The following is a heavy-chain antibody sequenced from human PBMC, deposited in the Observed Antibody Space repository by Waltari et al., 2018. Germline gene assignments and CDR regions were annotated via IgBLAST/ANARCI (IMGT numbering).Heavy chain of an antibody. CDR1: GGSFSGYY. D-gene: IGHD3-10*01. CDR3: VRWSGSYHFDY. V-gene: IGHV3-74*01. Sequence: VQLQQWGAGLLKPSETLSLTCAVYGGSFSGYYWSWIRQPPGKGLVWVSRINNDGSSTSYADAVKGRFTISRDNAKNTMYLQMNSLRAEDTAVYYCVRWSGSYHFDYWGQGTLVTVSS. J-gene: IGHJ4*02. CDR2: INNDGSST.